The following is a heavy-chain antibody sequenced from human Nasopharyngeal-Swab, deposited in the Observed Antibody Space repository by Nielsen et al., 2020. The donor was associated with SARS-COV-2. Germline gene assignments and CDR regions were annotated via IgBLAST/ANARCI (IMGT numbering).Heavy chain of an antibody. CDR2: IYHSGST. D-gene: IGHD3-3*01. CDR3: ARILTIFGVVASYYFDY. CDR1: GFSISSINW. J-gene: IGHJ4*02. Sequence: SETLSLPCAVSGFSISSINWWSCVRHPPGKGLGWIGEIYHSGSTNYNPSLKSRVTISVDTSKNQFSLKLSSVTAADTAVYYCARILTIFGVVASYYFDYWGQGTLVTVSS. V-gene: IGHV4-4*02.